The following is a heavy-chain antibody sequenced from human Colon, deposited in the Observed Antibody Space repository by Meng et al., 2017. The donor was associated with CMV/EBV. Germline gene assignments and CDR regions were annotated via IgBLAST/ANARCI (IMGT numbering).Heavy chain of an antibody. J-gene: IGHJ4*03. CDR3: ARVENYDSSGYYPFDY. CDR2: ISAYNGNT. D-gene: IGHD3-22*01. CDR1: GYTFTSYG. Sequence: ASVKVSCKASGYTFTSYGISWVRQAPGQGLEWMGWISAYNGNTNYAQKLQGRVTMTTDTSTSTAYMELRSLRSDDTAVYYCARVENYDSSGYYPFDYWGQGTTVTVSS. V-gene: IGHV1-18*01.